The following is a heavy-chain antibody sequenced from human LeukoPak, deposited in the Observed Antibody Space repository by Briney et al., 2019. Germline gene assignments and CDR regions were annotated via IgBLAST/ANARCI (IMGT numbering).Heavy chain of an antibody. CDR2: IYYSGST. Sequence: SETLSLTCTVSGGSISRYYWSWIRQPPGKGLEWIGYIYYSGSTNYNPSLKSRVTISVDTSKNQFSLKLTSVTAADTAVYYCARGRQQPNYYYYYMDVWGKGTTATVSS. J-gene: IGHJ6*03. V-gene: IGHV4-59*01. CDR3: ARGRQQPNYYYYYMDV. D-gene: IGHD6-13*01. CDR1: GGSISRYY.